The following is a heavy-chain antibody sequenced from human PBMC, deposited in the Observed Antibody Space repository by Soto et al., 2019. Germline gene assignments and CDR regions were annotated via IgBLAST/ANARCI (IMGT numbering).Heavy chain of an antibody. Sequence: QITLKEAGPSLVKPTQTLTLTCTFSGFSLNTPGVGVGWIRQPPGQALEYLGLIDWDNDKRLSPSLQSRLTITKDSSKNQVVLTLTHMEPADTATCFCAKRGRLGATDSWGPGTLVTVSS. CDR2: IDWDNDK. CDR1: GFSLNTPGVG. D-gene: IGHD3-3*01. CDR3: AKRGRLGATDS. V-gene: IGHV2-5*02. J-gene: IGHJ4*02.